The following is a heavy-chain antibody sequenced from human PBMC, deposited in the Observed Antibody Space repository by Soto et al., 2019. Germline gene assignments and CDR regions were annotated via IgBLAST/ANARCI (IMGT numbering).Heavy chain of an antibody. CDR1: GVTFTRQD. J-gene: IGHJ4*02. V-gene: IGHV1-69*13. CDR2: IIPIFGTP. Sequence: WASVKVSCKASGVTFTRQDMRWVRQAPGQGLEWMGGIIPIFGTPQYAEKFQDRVTITADESTSTAYMELSSLTSEDTAVYYCATHEGTDGYSFDYWGQGTLVTVSS. D-gene: IGHD5-12*01. CDR3: ATHEGTDGYSFDY.